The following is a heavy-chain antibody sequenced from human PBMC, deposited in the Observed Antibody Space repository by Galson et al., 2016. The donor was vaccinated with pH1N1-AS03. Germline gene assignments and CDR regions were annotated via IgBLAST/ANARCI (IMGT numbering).Heavy chain of an antibody. J-gene: IGHJ4*02. V-gene: IGHV3-23*01. CDR1: GFIFSGNS. CDR3: AKCDVSCQHSTLDY. CDR2: ISPTGETT. Sequence: SLRLSCAASGFIFSGNSMSWVRQAPGKGLEWVAAISPTGETTPYADSVKGRFIISRDNSKNTLFLEMDSLRAEDTAVCYCAKCDVSCQHSTLDYWGQGTLVTVSS. D-gene: IGHD2-2*01.